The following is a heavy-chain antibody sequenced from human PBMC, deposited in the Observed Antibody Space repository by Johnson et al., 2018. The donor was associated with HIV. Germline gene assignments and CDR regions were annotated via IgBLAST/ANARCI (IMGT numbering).Heavy chain of an antibody. CDR2: ISGSGGST. CDR3: AKDGAVDAFDI. D-gene: IGHD1-26*01. Sequence: VQLVESGGGLVQPGGSLRLSCAASGFTVSSNYMSWVRQAPGKGLEWVSVISGSGGSTYYADSVKGRFTISRDNSKNSLYLQMNSLRTEDTALYYCAKDGAVDAFDIWGQGTMVTVSS. CDR1: GFTVSSNY. V-gene: IGHV3-23*04. J-gene: IGHJ3*02.